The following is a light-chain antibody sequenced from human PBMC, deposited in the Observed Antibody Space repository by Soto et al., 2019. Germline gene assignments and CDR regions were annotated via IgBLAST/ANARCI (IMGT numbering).Light chain of an antibody. CDR1: QSVRNN. V-gene: IGKV3-15*01. J-gene: IGKJ5*01. CDR3: QHYNAWPPIT. CDR2: YAS. Sequence: EIMMTQSPATLSVSPGESATLSCRASQSVRNNLAWYQHKPGQAPRLLIYYASTRATGIPARFSGSGTGTEFNLTISGLQSEDFALYYCQHYNAWPPITFGQGTRLEIK.